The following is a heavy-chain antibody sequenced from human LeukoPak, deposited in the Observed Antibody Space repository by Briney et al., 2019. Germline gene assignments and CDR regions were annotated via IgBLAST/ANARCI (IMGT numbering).Heavy chain of an antibody. Sequence: PGGSLRLSCAASGFTFSSYEMNWVRQAPGKGLEWVSYISSSGSTIYYADSVKGRFTISRDNAKNSLYLQMNSLRAEDTAAYYCAREIVVAASDYWGQGTLVTVSS. CDR2: ISSSGSTI. V-gene: IGHV3-48*03. CDR1: GFTFSSYE. J-gene: IGHJ4*02. CDR3: AREIVVAASDY. D-gene: IGHD6-19*01.